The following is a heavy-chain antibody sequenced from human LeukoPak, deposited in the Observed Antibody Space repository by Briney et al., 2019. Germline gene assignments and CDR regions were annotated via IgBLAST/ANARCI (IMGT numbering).Heavy chain of an antibody. J-gene: IGHJ4*02. V-gene: IGHV3-30*02. CDR1: GFTFSSSG. CDR2: IRYDGSNK. D-gene: IGHD2-8*01. Sequence: GGSLRLSCAASGFTFSSSGMHWVRQAPGKGLDWVAFIRYDGSNKYYAASVQGRLTISRDNSKNTLYLQMNSLRAEDTAVYYCAKDPMVYWGQGTPVTVSS. CDR3: AKDPMVY.